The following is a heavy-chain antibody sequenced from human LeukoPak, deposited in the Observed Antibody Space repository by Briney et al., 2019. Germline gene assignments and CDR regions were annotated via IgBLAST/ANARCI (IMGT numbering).Heavy chain of an antibody. J-gene: IGHJ4*02. CDR2: ISSSSSYI. CDR3: ARYRALGRHFDY. D-gene: IGHD3-16*02. V-gene: IGHV3-21*01. Sequence: GGSLRLSCAASGFTFSSYSMNWVRQAPGKGLEWVSSISSSSSYIYYADQVKGRFTTSRDTAKNSMYLKINSRGANDSAAYYCARYRALGRHFDYWGRGALVTVSS. CDR1: GFTFSSYS.